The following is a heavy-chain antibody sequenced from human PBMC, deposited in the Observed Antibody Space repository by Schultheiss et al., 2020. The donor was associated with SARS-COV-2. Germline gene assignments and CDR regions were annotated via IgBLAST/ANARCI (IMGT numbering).Heavy chain of an antibody. D-gene: IGHD3-22*01. CDR1: GFTFSSYA. CDR3: ARSITMIRDPFDI. Sequence: GESLKISCAASGFTFSSYAMHWVRQAPGKGLEWVAVISYDGSNKYYADSVKGRFTISRDNAKNSLYLQMNSLRAEDTAVYYCARSITMIRDPFDIWGQGTMVTVSS. V-gene: IGHV3-30-3*01. J-gene: IGHJ3*02. CDR2: ISYDGSNK.